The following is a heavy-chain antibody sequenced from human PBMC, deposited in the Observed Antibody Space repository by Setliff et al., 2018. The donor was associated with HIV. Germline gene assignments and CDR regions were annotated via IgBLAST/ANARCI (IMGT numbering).Heavy chain of an antibody. Sequence: ASVKVSCKASGYDFTAYAISWVRQAPGQGLEWMGRIGGDNANIKFAQSFQGRVTMTTDTSTNTAYLELTSLRSDDTAVYYCARYAASGTGWFDPWVQGTQVTVSS. V-gene: IGHV1-18*01. CDR1: GYDFTAYA. J-gene: IGHJ5*02. CDR3: ARYAASGTGWFDP. D-gene: IGHD2-8*02. CDR2: IGGDNANI.